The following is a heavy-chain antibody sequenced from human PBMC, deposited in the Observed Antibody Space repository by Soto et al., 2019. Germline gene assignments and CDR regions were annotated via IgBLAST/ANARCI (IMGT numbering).Heavy chain of an antibody. V-gene: IGHV3-23*01. CDR1: GFTFSSYG. J-gene: IGHJ6*02. CDR3: AKDLAPVGCYYSSMDV. CDR2: ITDSGSNK. D-gene: IGHD3-10*01. Sequence: GGSLRLSCAASGFTFSSYGMNWVRQAPGKGLEWVAAITDSGSNKYYADSVKGRFTISRDNSKNTLYLQMNSLRAEDTAVYYCAKDLAPVGCYYSSMDVWGQGTTVTVSS.